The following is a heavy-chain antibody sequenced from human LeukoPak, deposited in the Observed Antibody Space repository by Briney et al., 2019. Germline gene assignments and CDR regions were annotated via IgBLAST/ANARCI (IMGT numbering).Heavy chain of an antibody. J-gene: IGHJ4*02. CDR3: AKGMLQVVTIGPFGY. D-gene: IGHD5-24*01. V-gene: IGHV3-23*01. CDR2: ISGSGGST. CDR1: GFTFSSYA. Sequence: SGGSLRLSCAASGFTFSSYAMSWVRQAPGKGLEWVSAISGSGGSTYYADSVKGRFTISRDNSKNTLYLQMNSLRAEDTAVYYCAKGMLQVVTIGPFGYWGQGTLVTVSS.